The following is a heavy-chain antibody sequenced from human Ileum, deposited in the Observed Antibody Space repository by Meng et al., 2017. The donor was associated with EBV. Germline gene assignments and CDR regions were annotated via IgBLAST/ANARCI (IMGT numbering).Heavy chain of an antibody. CDR2: VYFTGST. CDR3: ASHRPFGEWYSLDH. V-gene: IGHV4-39*01. D-gene: IGHD3-10*01. Sequence: ESGPQPVKPSEPLSLTCSVSGGSLSSTRSYWGWVRQPPGKGLEWIGTVYFTGSTYYNPSLKSRVSISVDTSKNQFSLELNSVTAADTAVYYCASHRPFGEWYSLDHWGQGTLVTVSS. CDR1: GGSLSSTRSY. J-gene: IGHJ4*02.